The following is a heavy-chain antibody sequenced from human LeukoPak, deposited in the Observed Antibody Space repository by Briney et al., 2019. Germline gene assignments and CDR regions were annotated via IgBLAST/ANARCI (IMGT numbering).Heavy chain of an antibody. CDR2: ISTSTSVT. CDR3: AGGYTSTWPPFDY. CDR1: GFTFSTYQ. D-gene: IGHD6-13*01. Sequence: GGSLRLSCAASGFTFSTYQMDWVRQAPGKGLEWVSFISTSTSVTQYADSVKGRFTIFRDNAKNSLYLQMNSLRAEDTAVYYCAGGYTSTWPPFDYWGQGTLVTVSS. V-gene: IGHV3-48*04. J-gene: IGHJ4*02.